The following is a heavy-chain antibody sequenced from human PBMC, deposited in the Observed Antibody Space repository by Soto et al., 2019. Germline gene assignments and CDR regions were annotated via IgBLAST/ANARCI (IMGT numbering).Heavy chain of an antibody. CDR3: ARGGYGSSLDFDS. Sequence: SETLSLTCSVSGGSIASYYWTWIRQPPGKGLEWIGYISYGGSTNYNPSLERRVTISVDMSKIQFSLRLTTVTAADTAVYYCARGGYGSSLDFDSWGQGTLITVSS. CDR1: GGSIASYY. CDR2: ISYGGST. D-gene: IGHD5-12*01. V-gene: IGHV4-59*01. J-gene: IGHJ4*02.